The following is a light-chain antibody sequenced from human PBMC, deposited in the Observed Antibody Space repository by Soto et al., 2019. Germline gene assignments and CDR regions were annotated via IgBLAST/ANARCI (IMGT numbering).Light chain of an antibody. CDR3: SSYSSSSSVV. CDR1: SSDVGGYNY. Sequence: QSALTQPASVSGSPGQSITISCTGTSSDVGGYNYVSWYQQHPGKAPELMIFDVSNRPSGVSNRFSGSKSANTASLTISGLQAEDEADYCCSSYSSSSSVVFGGGTKLTVL. V-gene: IGLV2-14*03. J-gene: IGLJ2*01. CDR2: DVS.